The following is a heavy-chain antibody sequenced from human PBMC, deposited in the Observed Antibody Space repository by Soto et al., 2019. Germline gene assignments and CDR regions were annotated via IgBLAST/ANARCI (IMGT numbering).Heavy chain of an antibody. CDR3: AREKGYISGPKKFDY. Sequence: PSETLSLTCTVSGGSISSGGYYWSWIRQHPGKGLEWIGYIYYSGSTYYNPSLKSRVTMSVDTSKNQFSLKLRSVTAADTAVYYCAREKGYISGPKKFDYWGQGTLVTVSS. CDR1: GGSISSGGYY. CDR2: IYYSGST. J-gene: IGHJ4*02. D-gene: IGHD5-12*01. V-gene: IGHV4-30-4*08.